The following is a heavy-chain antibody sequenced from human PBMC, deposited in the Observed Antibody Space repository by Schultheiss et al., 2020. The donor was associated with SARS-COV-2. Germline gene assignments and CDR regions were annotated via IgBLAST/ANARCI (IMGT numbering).Heavy chain of an antibody. CDR2: ISSSSSYI. Sequence: GGSLRLSCAAKGGTFSSYSMNWVRQAPGKGLEWVSSISSSSSYIYYADSVKGRFTISRDNAKNSLYLQMNSLRAEDTAVYYCAREGVVVVAAHGDYYYGMDVWGQGTTVTVSS. CDR3: AREGVVVVAAHGDYYYGMDV. V-gene: IGHV3-21*01. CDR1: GGTFSSYS. J-gene: IGHJ6*02. D-gene: IGHD2-15*01.